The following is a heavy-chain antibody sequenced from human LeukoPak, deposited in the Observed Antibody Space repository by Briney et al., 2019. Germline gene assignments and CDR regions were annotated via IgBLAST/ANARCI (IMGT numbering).Heavy chain of an antibody. CDR3: AKGHSSGLGY. V-gene: IGHV3-23*01. D-gene: IGHD6-19*01. Sequence: GGSLRLSCAASGFTFSSYALSWVRQAPGKGLEWVSAISGSGGSTYYADSVKGRFTISRDNSKNTLYLQMNSLRAEGTAVYYCAKGHSSGLGYWGQGTLVTVSS. J-gene: IGHJ4*02. CDR2: ISGSGGST. CDR1: GFTFSSYA.